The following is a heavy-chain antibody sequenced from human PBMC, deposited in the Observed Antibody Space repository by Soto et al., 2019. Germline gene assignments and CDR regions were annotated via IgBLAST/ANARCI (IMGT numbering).Heavy chain of an antibody. CDR3: ARGNYYDSSGYHRGDGAFDI. CDR1: GFTSSDYY. D-gene: IGHD3-22*01. J-gene: IGHJ3*02. V-gene: IGHV3-11*01. CDR2: ISSSGSTI. Sequence: GGSLRFSCAASGFTSSDYYMSWIRQAPGKGLEWVSYISSSGSTIYYADSVKGRFTISRDNAKNSLYLQMNSLRAEDTAVYYCARGNYYDSSGYHRGDGAFDIWGQGTMVTVSS.